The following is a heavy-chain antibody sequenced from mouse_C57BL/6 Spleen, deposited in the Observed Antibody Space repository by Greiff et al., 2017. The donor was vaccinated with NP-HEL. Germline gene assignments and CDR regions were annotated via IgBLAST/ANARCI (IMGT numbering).Heavy chain of an antibody. CDR1: GYTFTDYE. J-gene: IGHJ3*01. D-gene: IGHD1-1*01. Sequence: QVQLQQSGAELVRPGASVTLSCKASGYTFTDYEMHWVKQTPVHGLEWIGAIYPETGGTAYNQKFKGKAILTADKSSSTAYMELRSLTSEDSAVYYCTKNYYYGSSYRFAYWGQGTLVTVSA. CDR3: TKNYYYGSSYRFAY. CDR2: IYPETGGT. V-gene: IGHV1-15*01.